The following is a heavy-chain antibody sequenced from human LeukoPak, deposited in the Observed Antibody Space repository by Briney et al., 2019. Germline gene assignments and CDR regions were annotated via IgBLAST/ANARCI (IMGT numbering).Heavy chain of an antibody. CDR2: IYYSGST. D-gene: IGHD3-10*01. V-gene: IGHV4-30-4*01. CDR1: GGSISSGDYY. Sequence: PSETLSLTCTVSGGSISSGDYYWSWIRQPPGKGLEWIGYIYYSGSTYYNPSLKSRVTISVDKSKNQFSLKLSSVTAADTAVYYCASRYYYGSYYGMDVWGQGTTVTVSS. CDR3: ASRYYYGSYYGMDV. J-gene: IGHJ6*02.